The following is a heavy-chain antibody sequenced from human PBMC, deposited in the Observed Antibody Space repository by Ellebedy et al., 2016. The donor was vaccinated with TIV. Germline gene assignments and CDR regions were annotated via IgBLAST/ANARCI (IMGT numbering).Heavy chain of an antibody. Sequence: GGSLRLSCAASGFSFSNYWMSWVRQAPGKGLEWVATIKEDGSEKFSADSVKGRFTISRDNAKNSLFLQMDSLRVEDTAVYYCTRLTPSYESWTDAFDFWGLGKMVTV. J-gene: IGHJ3*01. V-gene: IGHV3-7*01. D-gene: IGHD3-22*01. CDR1: GFSFSNYW. CDR2: IKEDGSEK. CDR3: TRLTPSYESWTDAFDF.